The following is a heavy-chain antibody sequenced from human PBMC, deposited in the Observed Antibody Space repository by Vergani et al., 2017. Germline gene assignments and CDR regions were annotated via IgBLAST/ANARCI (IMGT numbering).Heavy chain of an antibody. Sequence: QVQLQESGPGLVKPSQTLSLTCTVSGGSISSGSYYWSWIRQPAGKGLEWIGRIYTSGSTNYNPSLKSRVTISVDTSKNQFSLKLSSVTAADTAVYYCAREKTVVRYFDWLAPSGSVHCDYWGQGTLVTVSS. CDR1: GGSISSGSYY. CDR2: IYTSGST. J-gene: IGHJ4*02. V-gene: IGHV4-61*02. D-gene: IGHD3-9*01. CDR3: AREKTVVRYFDWLAPSGSVHCDY.